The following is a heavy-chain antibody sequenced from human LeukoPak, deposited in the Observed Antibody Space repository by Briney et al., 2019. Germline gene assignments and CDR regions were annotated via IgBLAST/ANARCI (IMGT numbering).Heavy chain of an antibody. V-gene: IGHV4-34*01. CDR3: ARGRYSYGFDY. D-gene: IGHD5-18*01. Sequence: SETLSLTCAVYGGSFSGYYWSWIRQPPGKGLEWIGEINHSGSTNYNPSLKSRVTISVDTSKNQFSLKLSSVTAADTAVYYRARGRYSYGFDYWGQGTLVTVSS. CDR1: GGSFSGYY. J-gene: IGHJ4*02. CDR2: INHSGST.